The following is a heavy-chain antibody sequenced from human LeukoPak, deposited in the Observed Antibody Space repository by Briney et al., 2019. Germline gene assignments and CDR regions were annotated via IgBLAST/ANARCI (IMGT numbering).Heavy chain of an antibody. V-gene: IGHV3-23*01. CDR1: GFTFSSYA. CDR3: AKGGGWLYYFDY. Sequence: TGGSLRLSCAASGFTFSSYAMSLVRQAPGKGLEWVSAISGSGGSTYYADSVKGRFTISRDNSKNTLYLQMDSLRAEDTAVYYCAKGGGWLYYFDYWGQGTLVTVSS. CDR2: ISGSGGST. J-gene: IGHJ4*02. D-gene: IGHD2-15*01.